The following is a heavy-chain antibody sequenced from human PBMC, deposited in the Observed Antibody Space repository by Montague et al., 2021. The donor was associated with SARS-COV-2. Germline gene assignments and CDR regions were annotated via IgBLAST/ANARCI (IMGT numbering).Heavy chain of an antibody. CDR3: ARVSRITIFGVVGWFDP. J-gene: IGHJ5*02. D-gene: IGHD3-3*01. CDR1: GASISSGNYY. Sequence: SETLSLTCTVSGASISSGNYYWGWIRQPPGKGLEWIATIHYSGSTNYNPSLKSRVTISVDTSKNQFSLKLSSVTAADTAVYYCARVSRITIFGVVGWFDPWGQGTLVTVSS. CDR2: IHYSGST. V-gene: IGHV4-39*07.